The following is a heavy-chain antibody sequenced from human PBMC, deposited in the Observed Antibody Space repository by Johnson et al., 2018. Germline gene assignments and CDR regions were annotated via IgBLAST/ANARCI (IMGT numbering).Heavy chain of an antibody. CDR3: AKDISRVGIAAAGTVGFQH. V-gene: IGHV3-43*01. D-gene: IGHD6-13*01. Sequence: VQLVQSGGVVVQPGGSLRLSCAASGFTFDDYSMHWVRQAPGKGLEWVSLISWDGGSTYYADSVKGRFTISRDNRNNSLYLQMNSLRTEDTALYYCAKDISRVGIAAAGTVGFQHWDQGTLVTVSS. CDR2: ISWDGGST. J-gene: IGHJ1*01. CDR1: GFTFDDYS.